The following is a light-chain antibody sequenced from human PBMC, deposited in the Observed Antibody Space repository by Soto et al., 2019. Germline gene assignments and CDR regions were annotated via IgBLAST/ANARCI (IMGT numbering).Light chain of an antibody. V-gene: IGKV1-5*01. J-gene: IGKJ2*01. CDR2: GAL. Sequence: DIQLTQSPSSLSASVGDSVTITCRASQTVDFCLNWYQHKPGKAPKLLIYGALTLQSGVPSRFRGSGSGTEFTLTISSLQPDVFATYYCQRYNSYLYTLRQGTKVNIK. CDR1: QTVDFC. CDR3: QRYNSYLYT.